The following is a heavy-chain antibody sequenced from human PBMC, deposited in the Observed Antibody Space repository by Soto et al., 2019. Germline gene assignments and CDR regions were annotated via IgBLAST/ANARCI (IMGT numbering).Heavy chain of an antibody. Sequence: QVQLVQSGAEVKKPGASVKVSCKASGYIFTTYAISWVRQAPGQGLEWMGWISGYNGNANYAQKFQGRVIMTTDTFTSTAYLELRNLRPDDTAVYYCARDGLRTNYFDPLGQRALDIVSS. J-gene: IGHJ5*02. V-gene: IGHV1-18*04. CDR1: GYIFTTYA. CDR3: ARDGLRTNYFDP. CDR2: ISGYNGNA. D-gene: IGHD1-7*01.